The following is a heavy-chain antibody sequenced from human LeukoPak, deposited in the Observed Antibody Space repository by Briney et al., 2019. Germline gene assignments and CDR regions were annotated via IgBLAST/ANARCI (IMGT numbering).Heavy chain of an antibody. Sequence: PWGSLRLSCAASGFSFNTYAMNWVRQAPGKGLEWVSSISPTSTYIYYADSWKGRFTISRDNAKSSLYLQMNSLRAEDTAAYYCVRGRIPMVVMGEFDYWGQGTLVTVSS. D-gene: IGHD3-10*01. CDR1: GFSFNTYA. V-gene: IGHV3-21*01. CDR3: VRGRIPMVVMGEFDY. J-gene: IGHJ4*02. CDR2: ISPTSTYI.